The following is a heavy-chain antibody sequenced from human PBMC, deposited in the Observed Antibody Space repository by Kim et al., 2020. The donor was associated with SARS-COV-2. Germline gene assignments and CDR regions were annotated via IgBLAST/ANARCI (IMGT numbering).Heavy chain of an antibody. CDR2: ISAYNGNT. V-gene: IGHV1-18*04. CDR3: AIERRVMTTVTAYYYYGMDV. D-gene: IGHD4-17*01. J-gene: IGHJ6*02. CDR1: GYTFTSYG. Sequence: ASVKVSCKASGYTFTSYGISWVRQAPGQGLEWMGWISAYNGNTNYAQKLQGRVTMTTDTSTSTAYMELRSLRSDDTAVYYCAIERRVMTTVTAYYYYGMDVWGQGTTVTVSS.